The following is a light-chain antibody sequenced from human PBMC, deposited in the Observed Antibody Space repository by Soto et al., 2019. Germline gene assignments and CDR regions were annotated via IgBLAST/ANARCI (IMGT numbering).Light chain of an antibody. V-gene: IGLV2-14*01. CDR3: CSHTISGAPV. CDR2: EVT. CDR1: NSDVATYDY. J-gene: IGLJ7*01. Sequence: QSALTQPASVSGSPGQSITLSCTGANSDVATYDYVSWYRQYPGLAPQVIISEVTNRPSVISDRFSGSKSANTASLTISGRQAEDEADYYCCSHTISGAPVFGGGTQLTVL.